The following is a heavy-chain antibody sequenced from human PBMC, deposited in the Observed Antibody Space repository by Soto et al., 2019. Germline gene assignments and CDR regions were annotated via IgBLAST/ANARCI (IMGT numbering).Heavy chain of an antibody. V-gene: IGHV4-59*01. CDR2: IYNSGNT. D-gene: IGHD6-6*01. Sequence: PSETLSLTCTVSGGSISNYYWIWLRQPSGKGLEWIGYIYNSGNTTYNPSLESRVTMSVDTSKNHFSLKLASVTTADTAVYYCATFIAARPSWGQGTLVTVSS. CDR1: GGSISNYY. CDR3: ATFIAARPS. J-gene: IGHJ5*02.